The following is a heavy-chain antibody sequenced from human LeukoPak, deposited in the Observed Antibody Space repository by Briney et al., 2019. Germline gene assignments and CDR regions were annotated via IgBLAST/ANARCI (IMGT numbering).Heavy chain of an antibody. CDR1: GFTVSSNY. CDR3: AKDTRRYCSGGSCSYFDY. D-gene: IGHD2-15*01. Sequence: GGSLRLSCAASGFTVSSNYMSWVRQAPGKGLEWVSVIYSGGSTYYADSVKGRFTISRDNSKNTLYLQMNSLRAEDTALYYCAKDTRRYCSGGSCSYFDYWGQGTLVTVSS. CDR2: IYSGGST. J-gene: IGHJ4*02. V-gene: IGHV3-53*05.